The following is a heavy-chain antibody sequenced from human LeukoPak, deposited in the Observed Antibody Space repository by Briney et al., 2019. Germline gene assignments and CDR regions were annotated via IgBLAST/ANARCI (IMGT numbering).Heavy chain of an antibody. CDR1: GYSFTYYF. D-gene: IGHD3-3*01. CDR2: IYPGDSDT. CDR3: ARHLGGDRTSGYYNY. V-gene: IGHV5-51*01. J-gene: IGHJ4*02. Sequence: GESLKISCKASGYSFTYYFIGWVRQMPGKGLEWMGIIYPGDSDTRYSPSFQGQVTISVDKSTNTAYLQWNSLKASDSAMYYCARHLGGDRTSGYYNYWGQGTLVTVSS.